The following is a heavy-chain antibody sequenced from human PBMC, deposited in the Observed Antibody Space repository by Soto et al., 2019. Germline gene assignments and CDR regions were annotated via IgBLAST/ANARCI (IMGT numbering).Heavy chain of an antibody. CDR3: ARVRGLLRYFDWLSEYFDY. Sequence: ASETLSLTCAVYGGSFSGYYWSWIRQPPGKGLEWIGEINHSGSTNYNPSLKSRVTISVDTSKNQFSLKLSSVTAADTAVYYCARVRGLLRYFDWLSEYFDYWGQGTLVTVSS. V-gene: IGHV4-34*01. D-gene: IGHD3-9*01. CDR1: GGSFSGYY. J-gene: IGHJ4*02. CDR2: INHSGST.